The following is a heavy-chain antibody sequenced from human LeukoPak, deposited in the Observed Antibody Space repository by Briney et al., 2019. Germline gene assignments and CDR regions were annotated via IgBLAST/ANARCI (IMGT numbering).Heavy chain of an antibody. D-gene: IGHD4-23*01. CDR1: GFTFSSYG. CDR2: IWYDGSNK. V-gene: IGHV3-33*01. Sequence: PGGSLRLSCAASGFTFSSYGMHWVRQAPGKGLEWVAVIWYDGSNKYYADSVKGRFTISRDNSKNTLYLQMNSLRAEDTAVYYCARGWLSETTVLTPYNYWGQGTLVTVSS. J-gene: IGHJ4*02. CDR3: ARGWLSETTVLTPYNY.